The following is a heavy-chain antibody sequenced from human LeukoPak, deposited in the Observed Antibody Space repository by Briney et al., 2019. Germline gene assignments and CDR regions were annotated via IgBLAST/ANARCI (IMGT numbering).Heavy chain of an antibody. D-gene: IGHD3-22*01. J-gene: IGHJ6*03. CDR3: ARDLGVVIAHYYYYYMDV. CDR2: IKQDGSEK. CDR1: GFTFSSYW. Sequence: GGSLRLSCAASGFTFSSYWMSWVRQAPGKGLEWVANIKQDGSEKYYVDSVKGRFTISRDNAKNSLYLQMNSLRAEDTAVYYCARDLGVVIAHYYYYYMDVWGKGTMVTVSS. V-gene: IGHV3-7*01.